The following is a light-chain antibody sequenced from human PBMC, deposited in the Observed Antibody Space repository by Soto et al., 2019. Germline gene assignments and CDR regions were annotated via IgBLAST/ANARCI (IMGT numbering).Light chain of an antibody. CDR2: KAS. CDR1: QSISSR. V-gene: IGKV1-5*03. J-gene: IGKJ1*01. Sequence: DIQMTQSPSNLSASVGDRVTITCRASQSISSRLAWYQQKPGKAPKLLIYKASSLESGVPSRFSGSGSGTEFTLTISSLQPDDSATYYCKQYNSYWTFGQGTKVEIK. CDR3: KQYNSYWT.